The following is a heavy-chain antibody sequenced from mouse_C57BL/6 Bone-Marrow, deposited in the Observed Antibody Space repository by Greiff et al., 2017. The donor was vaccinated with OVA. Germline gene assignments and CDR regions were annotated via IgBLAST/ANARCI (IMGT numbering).Heavy chain of an antibody. D-gene: IGHD1-1*01. V-gene: IGHV10-1*01. CDR1: GFSFNTYA. CDR2: IRSKSNNYAT. Sequence: EVQGVESGGGLVQPKGSLKLSCAASGFSFNTYAMNWVRQAPGKGLEWVARIRSKSNNYATYYADSVKDRFTISRDDSESMLYLQMNNLKTEDTAMYYCVCYYGSSSWYFDVWGTGTTVTVSS. CDR3: VCYYGSSSWYFDV. J-gene: IGHJ1*03.